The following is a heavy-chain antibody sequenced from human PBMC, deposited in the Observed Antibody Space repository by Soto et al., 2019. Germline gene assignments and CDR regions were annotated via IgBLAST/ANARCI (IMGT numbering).Heavy chain of an antibody. CDR2: IYYSGST. Sequence: SETLSLTCTVSGGSISSGGYYWSWIRQHPGKGLEWIGYIYYSGSTYYNPSLKRRVTISVDTSKNQFSLKLSSVTAADTAVYYCARAVTWFGELYNYFDYRAQGTPVTVSS. CDR1: GGSISSGGYY. CDR3: ARAVTWFGELYNYFDY. J-gene: IGHJ4*02. D-gene: IGHD3-10*01. V-gene: IGHV4-31*03.